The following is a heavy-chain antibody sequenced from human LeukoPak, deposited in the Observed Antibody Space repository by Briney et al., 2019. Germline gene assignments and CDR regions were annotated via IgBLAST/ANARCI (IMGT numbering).Heavy chain of an antibody. D-gene: IGHD6-19*01. Sequence: GESLKISCKGSGYSFTSYWIGWVRQMPGKGLEWMGIIYPGDSDTRYSPSFQGQVTISADKSISTAYLQWSSLKASDTAMYYCARAPHDDIAVAGPGWIYGMDVWAKGPRSPSP. CDR1: GYSFTSYW. CDR3: ARAPHDDIAVAGPGWIYGMDV. J-gene: IGHJ6*02. CDR2: IYPGDSDT. V-gene: IGHV5-51*01.